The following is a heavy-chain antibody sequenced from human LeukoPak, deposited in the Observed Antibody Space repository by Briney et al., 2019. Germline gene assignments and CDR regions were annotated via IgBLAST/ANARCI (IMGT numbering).Heavy chain of an antibody. D-gene: IGHD5/OR15-5a*01. J-gene: IGHJ4*02. V-gene: IGHV3-48*01. CDR2: IGSSGSII. CDR3: ARDGEYSVPFDY. Sequence: GGSLRLSCAASGFTFSSYSMNWVRQAPGKGLEWVSYIGSSGSIIYYSDSVKGRFTISRDNAKNSLYLQMNSLRAEDTAVYYCARDGEYSVPFDYWGQGTLVTVSS. CDR1: GFTFSSYS.